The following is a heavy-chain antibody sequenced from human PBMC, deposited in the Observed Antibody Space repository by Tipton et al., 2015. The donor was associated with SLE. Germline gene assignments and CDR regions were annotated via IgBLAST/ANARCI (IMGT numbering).Heavy chain of an antibody. CDR2: IYYTGTTT. D-gene: IGHD1-26*01. CDR3: ARFWVGAFDI. V-gene: IGHV4-39*07. CDR1: GGSVSSSSKY. Sequence: TLSLTCTVSGGSVSSSSKYWAWIRQPPGKGLEWIGSIYYTGTTTYYNSFLKSRVTMSVDTSKIQFSLTLTSVTAADTAVYYCARFWVGAFDIWGHGTMVTVSS. J-gene: IGHJ3*02.